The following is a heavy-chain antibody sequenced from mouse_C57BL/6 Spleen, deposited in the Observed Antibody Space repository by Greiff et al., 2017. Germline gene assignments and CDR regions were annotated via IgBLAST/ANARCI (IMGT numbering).Heavy chain of an antibody. CDR2: IWSGGST. CDR3: ARNRDYYEYGWFAY. Sequence: VQLVESGPGLVQPSQSLSITCTVSGFSLTSYGVHWVRQSPGKGLGWLGVIWSGGSTDYNAAFISRLSMSKDNSKSQVFFKMNSLQADDTAIYYCARNRDYYEYGWFAYWGQGTLVTVSA. D-gene: IGHD2-4*01. V-gene: IGHV2-2*01. CDR1: GFSLTSYG. J-gene: IGHJ3*01.